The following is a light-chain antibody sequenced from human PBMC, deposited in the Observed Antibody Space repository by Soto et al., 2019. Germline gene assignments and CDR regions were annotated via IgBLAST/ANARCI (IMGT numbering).Light chain of an antibody. J-gene: IGLJ2*01. CDR1: SSDVGAFNY. CDR2: DVT. CDR3: CSYSSSYTLL. Sequence: QSALTQPRSVSRSPGQSVTISCTGTSSDVGAFNYVSWYQQHPGKAPKLMIYDVTARPSGVPDRFSGSKSGNTASLTISGLQAEDEADYFCCSYSSSYTLLFGGGTKLTVL. V-gene: IGLV2-11*01.